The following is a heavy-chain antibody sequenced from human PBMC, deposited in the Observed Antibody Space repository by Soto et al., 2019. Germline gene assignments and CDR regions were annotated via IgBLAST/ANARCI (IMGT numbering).Heavy chain of an antibody. CDR2: IWYDGSNK. CDR3: ARDSSVAPQTFDY. V-gene: IGHV3-33*01. CDR1: GFTFSSYG. J-gene: IGHJ4*02. D-gene: IGHD6-19*01. Sequence: PGGSLRLSCAASGFTFSSYGMHWVRQAPGKGLEWVAVIWYDGSNKYYADSVKGRFTISRDNSKNTLYLQMNSLRAEDTAVYYCARDSSVAPQTFDYWGQGTLVTVSS.